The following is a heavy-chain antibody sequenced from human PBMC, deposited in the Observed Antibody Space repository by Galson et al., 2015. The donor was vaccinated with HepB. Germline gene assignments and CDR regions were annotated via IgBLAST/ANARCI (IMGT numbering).Heavy chain of an antibody. J-gene: IGHJ6*03. V-gene: IGHV3-21*01. Sequence: SLRLSCAASGFTFSSYSMNWVRQAPGKGLEWVSSISSSSSYIYYADSVKGRFTISRDNAKNSLYLQMNSLRAEDTAVYYCARDNKGKSTWDYYYYMDVWGKGTTVTVSS. CDR2: ISSSSSYI. CDR1: GFTFSSYS. D-gene: IGHD2/OR15-2a*01. CDR3: ARDNKGKSTWDYYYYMDV.